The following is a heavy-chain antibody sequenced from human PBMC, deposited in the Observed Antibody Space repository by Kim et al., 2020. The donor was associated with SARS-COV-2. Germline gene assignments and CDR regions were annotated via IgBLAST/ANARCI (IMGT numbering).Heavy chain of an antibody. CDR3: ARVPYYYDSSGNRGGMDV. D-gene: IGHD3-22*01. CDR1: GYTFTGYY. V-gene: IGHV1-2*02. CDR2: INPNSGGT. Sequence: ASVKVSCKASGYTFTGYYMHWVRQAPGQGLEWMGWINPNSGGTNYAQKFQGRVTMTRDTSISTAYMELSRLRSDDTAVYYCARVPYYYDSSGNRGGMDVWGQGTTVTVSS. J-gene: IGHJ6*02.